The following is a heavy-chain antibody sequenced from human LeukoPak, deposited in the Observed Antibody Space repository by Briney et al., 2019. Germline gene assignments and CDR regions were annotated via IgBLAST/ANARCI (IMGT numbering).Heavy chain of an antibody. CDR1: GGSISSYY. D-gene: IGHD3-3*01. CDR2: IYYSGST. J-gene: IGHJ4*02. Sequence: SETLSLTCTVSGGSISSYYWSWIRQPPGKGLEWIGYIYYSGSTNYNPSLKSRVTISVDTSKNQFSLKLSSVTAADTAVYYCARSRYDFYYFDYWGQGTLVTVSS. V-gene: IGHV4-59*01. CDR3: ARSRYDFYYFDY.